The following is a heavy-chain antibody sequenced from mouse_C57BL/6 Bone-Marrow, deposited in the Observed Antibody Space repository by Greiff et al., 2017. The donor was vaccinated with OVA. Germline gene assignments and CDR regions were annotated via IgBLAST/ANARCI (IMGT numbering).Heavy chain of an antibody. Sequence: VQLQESGAELVKPGASVKISCKASGYAFSSYWMNWVKQRPGKGLEWIGQIYPGDGDTNYNGKFKGKATLTADKSSSTAYMQLSSLTSEDSAVYFCARKDGYDDFDYWGQGTSLTVSS. CDR3: ARKDGYDDFDY. J-gene: IGHJ2*02. D-gene: IGHD2-2*01. V-gene: IGHV1-80*01. CDR2: IYPGDGDT. CDR1: GYAFSSYW.